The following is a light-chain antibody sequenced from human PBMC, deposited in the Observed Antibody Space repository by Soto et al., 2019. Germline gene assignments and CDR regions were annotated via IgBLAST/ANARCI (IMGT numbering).Light chain of an antibody. CDR2: RNN. CDR1: SSNIGSNY. CDR3: AAWDDSLSGPL. J-gene: IGLJ2*01. V-gene: IGLV1-47*01. Sequence: QSVLTQPPSASGTPGQRVTISCSGSSSNIGSNYVYWYQQLPGTAPNLLIYRNNQRPSGVPDRFSGSKSGTSASLAISGLRSEDEADYYCAAWDDSLSGPLFGGGTKLTVL.